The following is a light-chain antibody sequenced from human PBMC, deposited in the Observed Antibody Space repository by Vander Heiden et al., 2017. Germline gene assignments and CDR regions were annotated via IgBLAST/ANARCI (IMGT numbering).Light chain of an antibody. CDR2: EVS. CDR3: TSYAGSNNLV. V-gene: IGLV2-8*01. J-gene: IGLJ2*01. Sequence: SALTQPPSASGSTGQSVTISCTGTSSDVGGYNYVPRYQQHPGKAPKLMIYEVSKRPSGVPDRFSGSKSVNTASLTISGLQAEDEADYYCTSYAGSNNLVFGGGTKLTVL. CDR1: SSDVGGYNY.